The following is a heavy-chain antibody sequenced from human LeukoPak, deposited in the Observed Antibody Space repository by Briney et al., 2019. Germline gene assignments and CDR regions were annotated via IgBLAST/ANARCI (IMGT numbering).Heavy chain of an antibody. CDR1: GFTFDDYA. D-gene: IGHD2-2*01. CDR3: ARNLPAADY. CDR2: ISWNSGSI. Sequence: GRSLRLSCAASGFTFDDYAMHWVRQAPGKGLEWVSGISWNSGSIGYADSVKGRFTISRDNAKNSLYLQMNSLRAEDTAVYYCARNLPAADYWGQGTLVTVSS. V-gene: IGHV3-9*01. J-gene: IGHJ4*02.